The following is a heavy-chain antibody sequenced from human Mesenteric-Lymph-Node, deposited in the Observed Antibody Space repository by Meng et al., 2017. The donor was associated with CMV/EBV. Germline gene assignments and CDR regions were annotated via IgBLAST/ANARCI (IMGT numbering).Heavy chain of an antibody. CDR3: ARDRFMGSSWSGYYYGMDV. CDR2: ISYSGFT. V-gene: IGHV4-59*01. Sequence: GSLRLSCTVSGGSTNSYYWSWIRQPPGKGLEWIGYISYSGFTSYNHSLKSRVTISVDTSKNQFSLKLSSVTAADTAVYYCARDRFMGSSWSGYYYGMDVWGQGTTVTVSS. J-gene: IGHJ6*02. D-gene: IGHD6-13*01. CDR1: GGSTNSYY.